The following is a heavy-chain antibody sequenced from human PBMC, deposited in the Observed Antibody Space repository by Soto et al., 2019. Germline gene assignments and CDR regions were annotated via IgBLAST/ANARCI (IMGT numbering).Heavy chain of an antibody. CDR3: ARDAPGVAPY. CDR1: GGSINSGDSY. CDR2: INYRVST. V-gene: IGHV4-31*03. Sequence: QVQLQESGPGLVRPSQTLSLICTVSGGSINSGDSYWNWIRQHPEKGLEWIGYINYRVSTFYNPSLKSRIIISVDTSKNQFSLKLSSVTAADTAVYYCARDAPGVAPYWGQGTLVTVSS. J-gene: IGHJ4*02. D-gene: IGHD2-15*01.